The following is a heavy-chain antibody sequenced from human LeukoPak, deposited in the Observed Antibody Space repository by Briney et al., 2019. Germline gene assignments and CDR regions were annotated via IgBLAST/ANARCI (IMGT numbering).Heavy chain of an antibody. CDR1: GFTVSSDY. V-gene: IGHV3-21*01. D-gene: IGHD7-27*01. CDR2: ISSSSSYI. J-gene: IGHJ2*01. CDR3: ARVAWGSVSYFDL. Sequence: GGSLRLSCAASGFTVSSDYMTWVRQAPGKGLEWVSSISSSSSYIYYADSVKGRFTISRDNAKNPLYLQMNSLRAEDTAVYYCARVAWGSVSYFDLWGRGTLVTVSS.